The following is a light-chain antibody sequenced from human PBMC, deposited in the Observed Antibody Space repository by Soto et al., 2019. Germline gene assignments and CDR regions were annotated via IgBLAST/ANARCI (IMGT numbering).Light chain of an antibody. V-gene: IGKV3-11*01. Sequence: VLTQSPATLSLSAGDGASLSCRASQSVGSYLAWYQQKPGQAPRLLIYDASNRATGVPARFSGSGSGTDFTLTIGSLEPEDFALYYCQHHSNCPLTFGEGTKVEI. CDR1: QSVGSY. CDR3: QHHSNCPLT. CDR2: DAS. J-gene: IGKJ4*01.